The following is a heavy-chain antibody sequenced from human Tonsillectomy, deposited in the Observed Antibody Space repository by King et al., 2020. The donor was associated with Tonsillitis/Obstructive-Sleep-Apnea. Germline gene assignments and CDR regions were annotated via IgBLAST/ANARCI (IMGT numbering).Heavy chain of an antibody. D-gene: IGHD3-22*01. Sequence: VQLVESGGGLVKPGGSLRLSCAASGFTFSNAWMNWVRQAPGKGLEWVGRIKSKTDGGTTDYAAPVKGRFTISRDDSKKPLYLQMNSLKTEDTAVYYCTTALGITMIVVVTTEDYWGQGTLVTVSS. CDR1: GFTFSNAW. J-gene: IGHJ4*02. CDR3: TTALGITMIVVVTTEDY. V-gene: IGHV3-15*07. CDR2: IKSKTDGGTT.